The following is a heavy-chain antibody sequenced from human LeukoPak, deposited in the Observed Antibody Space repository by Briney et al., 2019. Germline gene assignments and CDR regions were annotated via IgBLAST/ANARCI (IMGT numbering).Heavy chain of an antibody. V-gene: IGHV4-30-4*01. CDR1: GGSISRGDYY. CDR3: ATASRLYPRLYYYYGMDV. D-gene: IGHD2/OR15-2a*01. J-gene: IGHJ6*04. CDR2: IYYSGST. Sequence: SETLSLTCTVSGGSISRGDYYWSWIRQPPGKGREWIGYIYYSGSTYYNPSLKSRVTISVDTSKNQFSLKLSSVTAADTAVYYCATASRLYPRLYYYYGMDVWGKGTTVTVSS.